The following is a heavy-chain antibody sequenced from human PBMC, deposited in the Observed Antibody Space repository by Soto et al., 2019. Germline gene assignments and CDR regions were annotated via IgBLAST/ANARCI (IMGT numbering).Heavy chain of an antibody. CDR2: IYSDGSP. CDR3: ARGFNWLDY. J-gene: IGHJ4*02. D-gene: IGHD1-20*01. Sequence: EVQLVESGGGLMQPGGSLRLSCAASGFTVSSNYMTWVRQAPGKGLEWVSVIYSDGSPNYADSVKGRFTISRDNSKNTLHLQMNSLRAEDTAVDYCARGFNWLDYWGQGTLVTVSS. CDR1: GFTVSSNY. V-gene: IGHV3-53*01.